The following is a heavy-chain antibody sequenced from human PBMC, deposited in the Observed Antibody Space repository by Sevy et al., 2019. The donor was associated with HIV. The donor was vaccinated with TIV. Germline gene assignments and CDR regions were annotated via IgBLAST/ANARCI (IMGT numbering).Heavy chain of an antibody. CDR1: GFTFRNFW. V-gene: IGHV3-7*01. CDR2: IRQDGSGK. Sequence: GGSLRLSCAVSGFTFRNFWMSWVRQAPGKGLEWVANIRQDGSGKYYVDSVRGRFTISRDNAKNSLFLQLNSLRADDTAIYYSAKSYFGSGTSYGMDLWGRGTTVTVSS. CDR3: AKSYFGSGTSYGMDL. J-gene: IGHJ6*02. D-gene: IGHD3-10*01.